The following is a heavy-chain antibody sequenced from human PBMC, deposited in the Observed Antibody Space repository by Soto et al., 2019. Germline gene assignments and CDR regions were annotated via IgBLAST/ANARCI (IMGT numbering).Heavy chain of an antibody. CDR2: ITGDGSST. J-gene: IGHJ4*02. Sequence: EVRLLESGGGLVQPGGSVRLPCTTSGFTFNAYSMTWARQAPGKGLEWVSTITGDGSSTFYAESVKGRFSISSDSSTRTLFVQMNSLRAEDTAIYYCAKGRYTHGSTYFDSWGQGTLVTVSA. D-gene: IGHD3-10*01. CDR3: AKGRYTHGSTYFDS. V-gene: IGHV3-23*01. CDR1: GFTFNAYS.